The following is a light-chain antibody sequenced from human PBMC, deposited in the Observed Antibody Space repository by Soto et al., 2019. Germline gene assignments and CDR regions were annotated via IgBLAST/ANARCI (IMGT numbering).Light chain of an antibody. Sequence: EIVMTQSPATLSVSPGERATLSCRASQSVSSNLAWYQQKRGQAPSLLIYGASTRATGTPARFSGSGSGTEFTLTISSLQSEDFAVYYCQQYNNWPPITFGQGTRLEIK. CDR2: GAS. V-gene: IGKV3-15*01. CDR1: QSVSSN. CDR3: QQYNNWPPIT. J-gene: IGKJ5*01.